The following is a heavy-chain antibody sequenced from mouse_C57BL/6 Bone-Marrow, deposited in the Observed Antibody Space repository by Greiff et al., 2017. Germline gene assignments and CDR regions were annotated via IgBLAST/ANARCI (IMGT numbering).Heavy chain of an antibody. J-gene: IGHJ1*03. CDR1: GYAFSSSW. CDR2: IYPGDGDT. V-gene: IGHV1-82*01. CDR3: ARQETGSYWYFDV. D-gene: IGHD4-1*01. Sequence: VQLQQSGPELVKPGASVKISCKASGYAFSSSWMNWVKQRPGKGLEWIGRIYPGDGDTNYNGKFKGKATLTADKSSSTAYMQLSSLTSEDSAVYFCARQETGSYWYFDVWGTGTTVTVSS.